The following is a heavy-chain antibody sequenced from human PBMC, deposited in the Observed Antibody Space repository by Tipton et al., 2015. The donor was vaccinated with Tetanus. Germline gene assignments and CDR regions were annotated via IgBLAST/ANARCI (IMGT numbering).Heavy chain of an antibody. CDR1: GYRFDPYW. CDR2: IYPGDSDT. CDR3: ARRLGPYTGDYIWHFDL. D-gene: IGHD3-3*01. V-gene: IGHV5-51*01. Sequence: QLVQSGAEVKKPGESLKISCSGSGYRFDPYWLAWVRQMPGKGLEWMGIIYPGDSDTRYSPSFQGQVTISADKSTNTAYLQWSSLKASDTAMYYCARRLGPYTGDYIWHFDLWGRGTLVTVSS. J-gene: IGHJ2*01.